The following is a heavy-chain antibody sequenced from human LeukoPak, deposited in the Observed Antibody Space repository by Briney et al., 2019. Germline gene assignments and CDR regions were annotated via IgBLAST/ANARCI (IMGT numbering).Heavy chain of an antibody. V-gene: IGHV3-48*03. CDR2: ISSSGSTI. CDR3: ARAHPGRRGGVTMIVVVNGGASDI. CDR1: GFTFSSYE. J-gene: IGHJ3*02. Sequence: GGSLRLSCAASGFTFSSYEMNWVRQAPGKGLEWVSYISSSGSTIYYADSVKGRFTISRDNAKNSLYRQMNSLRAEDTAVYYCARAHPGRRGGVTMIVVVNGGASDIWGQGTMVTVSS. D-gene: IGHD3-22*01.